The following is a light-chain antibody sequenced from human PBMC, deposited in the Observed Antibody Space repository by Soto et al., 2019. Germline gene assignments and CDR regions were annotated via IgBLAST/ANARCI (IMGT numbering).Light chain of an antibody. CDR1: QSISSS. CDR2: AAS. J-gene: IGKJ2*03. CDR3: QQSYNTPRS. V-gene: IGKV1-39*01. Sequence: DIQMTQSPSSLSASVGDRVTITCRASQSISSSLNWYQQKPGKAPKLLIYAASSLQSGVPSRFSGSGSGTEFTLTISSLQPEDFATYYCQQSYNTPRSFGQGTKLEIK.